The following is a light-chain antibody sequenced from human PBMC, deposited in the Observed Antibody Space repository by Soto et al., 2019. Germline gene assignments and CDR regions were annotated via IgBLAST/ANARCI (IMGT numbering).Light chain of an antibody. CDR3: QHYGSPRT. CDR2: DAS. CDR1: QSVSNYY. Sequence: EIELTESPGTVSLYPGERDTLHCRASQSVSNYYLAWCQQKPGQAPRLLIYDASSRATGIPDRFSGSGSGTDFTLTISRLEPEDFAVYYCQHYGSPRTLAQGTKVDIK. V-gene: IGKV3-20*01. J-gene: IGKJ1*01.